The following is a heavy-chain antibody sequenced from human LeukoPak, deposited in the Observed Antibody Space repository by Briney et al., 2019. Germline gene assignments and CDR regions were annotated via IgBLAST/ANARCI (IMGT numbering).Heavy chain of an antibody. CDR1: GFTFEDYG. CDR3: ARDGWSPAGYIFDI. V-gene: IGHV3-20*04. J-gene: IGHJ3*02. Sequence: GGSLRLSCEGSGFTFEDYGMGWVRQAPGKGLEWGSGINWNGNSTGYADSMKGRFTISRDNAKKSLYLQIHSLRADDTALYYCARDGWSPAGYIFDIWDQGTMVIVSS. D-gene: IGHD2-2*01. CDR2: INWNGNST.